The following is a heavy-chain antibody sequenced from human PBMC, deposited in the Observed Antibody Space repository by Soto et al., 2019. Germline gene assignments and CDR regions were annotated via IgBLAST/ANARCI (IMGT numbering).Heavy chain of an antibody. J-gene: IGHJ6*02. V-gene: IGHV1-3*01. CDR1: GYTFTSYA. D-gene: IGHD6-19*01. CDR2: INADNGNT. CDR3: ARVTIAVAGTGTDYYYYGMDV. Sequence: GASVKVSCKASGYTFTSYAMHWVRQAPGQRLEWMGWINADNGNTKYSQKFQGRVTITRDTSASTAYMELRSLRSDDTAVYYCARVTIAVAGTGTDYYYYGMDVWGQGTTVTVSS.